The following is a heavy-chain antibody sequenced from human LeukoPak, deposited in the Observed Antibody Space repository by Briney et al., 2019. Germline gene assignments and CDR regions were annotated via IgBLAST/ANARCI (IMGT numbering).Heavy chain of an antibody. Sequence: ASVKVSCKASGYTFTSYCMHWVRQAPGQGLEWMGIINPSGGSTSYAQKFQGRVTMTRDTSTSTVYMELSSLRSEDTAVYYCARRTNDYGDYGPSFDYWGQGTLVTVSS. J-gene: IGHJ4*02. CDR3: ARRTNDYGDYGPSFDY. CDR1: GYTFTSYC. D-gene: IGHD4-17*01. CDR2: INPSGGST. V-gene: IGHV1-46*01.